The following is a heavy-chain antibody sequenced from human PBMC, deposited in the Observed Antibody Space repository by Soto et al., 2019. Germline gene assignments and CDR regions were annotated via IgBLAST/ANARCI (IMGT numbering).Heavy chain of an antibody. D-gene: IGHD1-7*01. Sequence: QVHLVQSGAEVQKPGSSVKVSCKASGGTFSNYVVNWVRQAPGQGLEWMGRIITISGAANYAQKFHGRVTITADKSKSKSNMELSSLRSEDTSVYYCARDMTRTVVPYFDFWGQGTLVTVSS. CDR1: GGTFSNYV. J-gene: IGHJ4*02. CDR3: ARDMTRTVVPYFDF. CDR2: IITISGAA. V-gene: IGHV1-69*06.